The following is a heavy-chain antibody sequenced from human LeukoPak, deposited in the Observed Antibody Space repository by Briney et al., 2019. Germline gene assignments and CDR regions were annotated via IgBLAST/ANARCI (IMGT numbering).Heavy chain of an antibody. CDR3: AKKGNMGRAFDI. V-gene: IGHV3-21*04. CDR2: ISSSSSYI. J-gene: IGHJ3*02. Sequence: PGGSLRLSCAASGFTFSSYSMNWVRQAPGKGLEWVSSISSSSSYIYYADSVKGRFTISRDNSKNTLCLQMNSLRAEDTAVYYCAKKGNMGRAFDIWGQGTMVTVSS. D-gene: IGHD3-10*01. CDR1: GFTFSSYS.